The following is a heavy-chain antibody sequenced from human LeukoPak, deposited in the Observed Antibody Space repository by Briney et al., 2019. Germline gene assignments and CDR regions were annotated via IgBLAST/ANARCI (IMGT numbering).Heavy chain of an antibody. J-gene: IGHJ6*03. CDR3: ARGIRIKGVNLPQLWFGELSDYYYMDV. D-gene: IGHD3-10*01. CDR1: GYTFTSYY. Sequence: ASVKVSCKASGYTFTSYYMHWVRQAPGQGLEWMGIINPSGGSTSYAQKFQGRVTMTRDTSTSTVYMELSSLRSEDTAVYYCARGIRIKGVNLPQLWFGELSDYYYMDVWGKGTTVTVSS. CDR2: INPSGGST. V-gene: IGHV1-46*01.